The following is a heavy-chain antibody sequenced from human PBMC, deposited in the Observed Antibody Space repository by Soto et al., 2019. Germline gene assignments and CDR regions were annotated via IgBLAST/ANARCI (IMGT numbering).Heavy chain of an antibody. CDR1: GGSFIGYY. Sequence: QVRLQQWGAGLLKPSETLSLTCAVYGGSFIGYYWSWIRQPPEKGLEWIGEINPTGSTNYNPSLTSRVTILIDTSKNQFSLKLSSVTAADTAMYYCARANGLRLGELSWGGPNWFDPWGQGTLVTVSS. CDR2: INPTGST. J-gene: IGHJ5*02. V-gene: IGHV4-34*01. CDR3: ARANGLRLGELSWGGPNWFDP. D-gene: IGHD3-16*02.